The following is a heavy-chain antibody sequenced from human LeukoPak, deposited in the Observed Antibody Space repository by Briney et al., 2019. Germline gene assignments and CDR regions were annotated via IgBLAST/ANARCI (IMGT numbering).Heavy chain of an antibody. V-gene: IGHV4-59*01. J-gene: IGHJ3*02. CDR3: ARGRYYDSSGRGAFDI. Sequence: SETLSLTCAVSGGSISSDFWSWIRQPAGQGLEWIGYIYYTGSTNYNPSFKSRVTISVDTSKNQFSLKLNSVTAADTAVYYCARGRYYDSSGRGAFDIWGQGTMVIVSS. D-gene: IGHD3-22*01. CDR1: GGSISSDF. CDR2: IYYTGST.